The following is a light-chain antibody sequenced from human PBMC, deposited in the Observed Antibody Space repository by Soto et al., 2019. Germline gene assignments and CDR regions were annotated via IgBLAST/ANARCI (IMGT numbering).Light chain of an antibody. J-gene: IGKJ2*02. V-gene: IGKV1-39*01. Sequence: DIQMTQSPSTLSASVGDRVTITCRASQNVRSYVNWYQQKPGKAPNVLIYETSTLQDGVPSRFSGDGYGTDFTLSISSLHPEDFATYYCQQTFSLPRTFGQGTKVDNK. CDR1: QNVRSY. CDR2: ETS. CDR3: QQTFSLPRT.